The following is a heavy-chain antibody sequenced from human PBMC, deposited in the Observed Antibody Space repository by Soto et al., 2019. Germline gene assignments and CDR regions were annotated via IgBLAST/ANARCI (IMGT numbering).Heavy chain of an antibody. J-gene: IGHJ5*02. Sequence: PSETLSLTCTVSGGSISAISYCWGWIRPPQGQGLQWIGCMFYSGATYSNPSLKNRVTLSVDTPNNEFSLKLVSVTAPDTAVYYCARHKSGSDWFDPWGQGTLVTVSS. CDR3: ARHKSGSDWFDP. CDR1: GGSISAISYC. D-gene: IGHD2-15*01. CDR2: MFYSGAT. V-gene: IGHV4-39*01.